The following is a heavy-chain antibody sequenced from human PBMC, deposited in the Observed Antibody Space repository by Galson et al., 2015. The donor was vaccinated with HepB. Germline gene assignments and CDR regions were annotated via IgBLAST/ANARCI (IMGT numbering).Heavy chain of an antibody. J-gene: IGHJ6*03. CDR3: ARDGCSSTSCYYYYYYYMDV. CDR1: GYTFTSYY. V-gene: IGHV1-46*01. CDR2: INPSGGST. D-gene: IGHD2-2*01. Sequence: SVKVSCKASGYTFTSYYMHWVRQAPGQGLEWMGIINPSGGSTSYAQKFQGRVTMTRDTSTSTVYMELSSLRSEDTAVYYCARDGCSSTSCYYYYYYYMDVWGKGTTVTVSS.